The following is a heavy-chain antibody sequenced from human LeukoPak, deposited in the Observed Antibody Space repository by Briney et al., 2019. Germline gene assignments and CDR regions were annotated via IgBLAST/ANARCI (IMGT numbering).Heavy chain of an antibody. CDR2: ISGSGGST. CDR1: GFTVSSNY. J-gene: IGHJ4*02. D-gene: IGHD3-22*01. V-gene: IGHV3-23*01. CDR3: AKDPTYDSSGSGHFDY. Sequence: GGSLRLSCAASGFTVSSNYMSWVRQAPGKGLEWVSAISGSGGSTYYADSVKGRFTISRDNSKNTLYLQMNSLRAEDTAVCYCAKDPTYDSSGSGHFDYWGQGTQVTVSS.